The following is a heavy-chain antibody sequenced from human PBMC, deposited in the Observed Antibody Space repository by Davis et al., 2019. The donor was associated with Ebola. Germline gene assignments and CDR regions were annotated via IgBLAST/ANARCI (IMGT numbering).Heavy chain of an antibody. Sequence: GGSLRLSCAASGFTVSSNYMSWVRQAPGKGLEWVSVISGSGGSTYYAGSVKGRFTISRDNSKNTQYLQMNSLRAEDTAVYYCAKAYGYSSGWYPPLSDSWGQGTLVTVSS. D-gene: IGHD6-19*01. CDR3: AKAYGYSSGWYPPLSDS. J-gene: IGHJ4*02. V-gene: IGHV3-23*01. CDR2: ISGSGGST. CDR1: GFTVSSNY.